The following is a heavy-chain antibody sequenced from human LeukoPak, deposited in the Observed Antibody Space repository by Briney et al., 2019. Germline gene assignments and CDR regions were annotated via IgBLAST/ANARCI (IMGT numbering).Heavy chain of an antibody. CDR2: INHSGST. D-gene: IGHD2-2*01. V-gene: IGHV4-34*01. CDR3: ASAHIVVLHGAFDI. Sequence: SSETLSLTCAVYGGSFSGYYWSWIRQPPGKGLEWIGEINHSGSTNYNPSLKSRVTISVDTSKNQFSLKLSSVTAADTAVYYCASAHIVVLHGAFDIWGQGTMVTVSS. CDR1: GGSFSGYY. J-gene: IGHJ3*02.